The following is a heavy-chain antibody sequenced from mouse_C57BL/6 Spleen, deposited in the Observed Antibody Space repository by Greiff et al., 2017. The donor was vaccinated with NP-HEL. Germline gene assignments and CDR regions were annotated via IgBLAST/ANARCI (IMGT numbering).Heavy chain of an antibody. Sequence: QVQLQQSGPELVKPGASVKLSCKASGYTFTSYDINWVKQRPGQGLEWIGWIYPRDGSTKYNEKFKGKATVTVDTSSSTACMELHSLTSEDSAVYCCARGDYYGSSSFYAMDYWGQGTSVTVSS. D-gene: IGHD1-1*01. CDR1: GYTFTSYD. V-gene: IGHV1-85*01. J-gene: IGHJ4*01. CDR2: IYPRDGST. CDR3: ARGDYYGSSSFYAMDY.